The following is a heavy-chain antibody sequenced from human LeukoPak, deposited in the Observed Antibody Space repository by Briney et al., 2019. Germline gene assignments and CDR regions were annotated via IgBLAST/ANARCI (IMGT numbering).Heavy chain of an antibody. CDR3: ARERERGYCTNGVCYTGWFDP. D-gene: IGHD2-8*01. CDR1: GGTFSSYA. J-gene: IGHJ5*02. Sequence: GSSVKVSCKASGGTFSSYAISWVRQAPGQGLEWMGGIIPIFGTANYAQKFQGRVTITTDESRSTAYMELSSLRSEDTAVYYCARERERGYCTNGVCYTGWFDPWGQGTLVTVSS. V-gene: IGHV1-69*05. CDR2: IIPIFGTA.